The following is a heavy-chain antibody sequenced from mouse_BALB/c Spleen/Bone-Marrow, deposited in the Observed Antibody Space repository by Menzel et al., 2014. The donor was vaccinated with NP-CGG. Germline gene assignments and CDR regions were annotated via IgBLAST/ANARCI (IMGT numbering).Heavy chain of an antibody. Sequence: VKLVESGAELMKPGASVKISCKATGYTFSNYWIEWIKQRPGHGLEWIEEILPGSGSSNYNEKLKGKATFTADTSSNTAYMQLSSLTSEDSAVYYCARTADGYYYAMDYWGQGTSVTVSS. CDR1: GYTFSNYW. D-gene: IGHD2-3*01. CDR3: ARTADGYYYAMDY. J-gene: IGHJ4*01. V-gene: IGHV1-9*01. CDR2: ILPGSGSS.